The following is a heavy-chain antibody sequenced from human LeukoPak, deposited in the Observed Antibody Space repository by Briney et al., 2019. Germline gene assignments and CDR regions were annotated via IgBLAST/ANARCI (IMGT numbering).Heavy chain of an antibody. CDR2: INSDGSSI. V-gene: IGHV3-74*01. CDR3: ARGYCSSSSCPKAYYFDY. Sequence: GGSLRLSCAASGFTFSSYWMHWVRHAPGKGLVWVSRINSDGSSISYADSVKGRFTISRDNAKNTLYLQMNSLRAEDTAVYYCARGYCSSSSCPKAYYFDYWGQGTLVTVSS. CDR1: GFTFSSYW. D-gene: IGHD2-2*01. J-gene: IGHJ4*02.